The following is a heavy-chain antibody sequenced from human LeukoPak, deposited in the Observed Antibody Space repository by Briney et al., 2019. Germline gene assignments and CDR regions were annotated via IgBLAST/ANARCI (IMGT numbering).Heavy chain of an antibody. D-gene: IGHD2-2*01. J-gene: IGHJ1*01. CDR2: IYSGGST. V-gene: IGHV3-53*01. Sequence: GGSLRLSCAASGFTVSSNYMSWVRQAPGKGLEWVSVIYSGGSTYYADSVKGRFTISRDNSKNTLYLQMNSLRAEDTAVYYCASYRCSSTSCPEYFQHWGQGTLVTVSS. CDR3: ASYRCSSTSCPEYFQH. CDR1: GFTVSSNY.